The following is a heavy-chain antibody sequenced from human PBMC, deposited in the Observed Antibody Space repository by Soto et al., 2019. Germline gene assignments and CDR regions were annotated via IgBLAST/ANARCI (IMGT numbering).Heavy chain of an antibody. CDR3: ARGVSAYVWFNEY. D-gene: IGHD3-10*02. Sequence: QEQLVQSGAEMKKPGSSVKVSCKASGGIFSSYAISWVRQAPGQGLEWMGGIIPVFGTTNYAQNFQGRVTITADESTNTAYMELSSLRSEDTAMYYCARGVSAYVWFNEYWGQGTLVTGSS. J-gene: IGHJ4*02. CDR2: IIPVFGTT. CDR1: GGIFSSYA. V-gene: IGHV1-69*01.